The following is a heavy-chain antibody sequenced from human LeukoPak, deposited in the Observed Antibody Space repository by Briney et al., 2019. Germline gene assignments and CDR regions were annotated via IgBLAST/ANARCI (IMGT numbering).Heavy chain of an antibody. D-gene: IGHD1-20*01. Sequence: GASVKVSCKASGYTFTDYYMHWVRQAPGQGLEWMGCVKPNSGGTKYAQTFQGRVTMTGDTSINTAYMELSRLTYDDTAVYYCAGLPRYNWNEPLDYWGQGTLVTVSS. CDR2: VKPNSGGT. CDR1: GYTFTDYY. CDR3: AGLPRYNWNEPLDY. J-gene: IGHJ4*02. V-gene: IGHV1-2*02.